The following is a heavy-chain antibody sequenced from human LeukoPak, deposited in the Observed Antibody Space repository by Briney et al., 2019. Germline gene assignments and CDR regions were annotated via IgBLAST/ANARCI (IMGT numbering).Heavy chain of an antibody. CDR1: GGSISSSSYY. CDR3: ARAQAPGRGYYYYMDV. CDR2: IYYSGST. D-gene: IGHD1-14*01. Sequence: SETLSLTCTVSGGSISSSSYYWGWIRQPPGKGLEWIGSIYYSGSTHYNPSLKSRVTISVDTSKNQFSLKLSSVTAADTAVYYCARAQAPGRGYYYYMDVWGKGTTVTVSS. J-gene: IGHJ6*03. V-gene: IGHV4-39*07.